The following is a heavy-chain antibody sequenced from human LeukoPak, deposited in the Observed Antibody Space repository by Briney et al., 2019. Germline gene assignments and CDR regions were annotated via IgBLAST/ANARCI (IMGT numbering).Heavy chain of an antibody. Sequence: SETLSLTCTVSGGSISSGSYYWSWIRQPAGKGLEWIGRIYTSGSTNYNPSLKSRVTISVDTSKNQFSLKLSSVTAADTAVYYCARGQWLVRGYFDYWGQGTLVTVSS. J-gene: IGHJ4*02. CDR1: GGSISSGSYY. D-gene: IGHD6-19*01. CDR3: ARGQWLVRGYFDY. V-gene: IGHV4-61*02. CDR2: IYTSGST.